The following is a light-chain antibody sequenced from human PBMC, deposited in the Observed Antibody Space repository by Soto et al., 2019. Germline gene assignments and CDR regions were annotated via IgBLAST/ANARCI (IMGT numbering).Light chain of an antibody. Sequence: QSVLTQSPSAPGTPGQRVTISCSGSSSNIGSNNINWYQQLPGAAPRLLLYGDSQRHSGVPDRFSASKSGTSASLAISGLQSEDEADYYCSAWDDSLNGDVFGTGTKVTVL. V-gene: IGLV1-44*01. CDR1: SSNIGSNN. CDR2: GDS. J-gene: IGLJ1*01. CDR3: SAWDDSLNGDV.